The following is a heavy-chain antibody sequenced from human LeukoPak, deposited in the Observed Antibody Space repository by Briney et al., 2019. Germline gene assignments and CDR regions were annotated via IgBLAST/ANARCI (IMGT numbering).Heavy chain of an antibody. J-gene: IGHJ4*02. D-gene: IGHD3-10*01. CDR1: GYTFTSYG. CDR3: ARSPYGSGSYSFPRMADY. V-gene: IGHV1-18*01. CDR2: ISAYNGNT. Sequence: GASVKVSCKASGYTFTSYGISWVRQAPGQGLEWMGWISAYNGNTNYAQKLQGRVTMTTDTSTSTAYMELRSLRSDDTAVYYCARSPYGSGSYSFPRMADYWGQGTLVTVSS.